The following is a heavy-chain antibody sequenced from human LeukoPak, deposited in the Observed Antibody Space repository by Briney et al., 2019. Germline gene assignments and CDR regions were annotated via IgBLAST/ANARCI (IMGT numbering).Heavy chain of an antibody. CDR3: VRDRGGTYSGDNLFDP. CDR2: IIGDGTTT. V-gene: IGHV3-48*03. Sequence: PGGSLRLSCAASGFTFDDYGMSWVRQAPGKGLEWLSYIIGDGTTTQYADSVRDRFTISRDNDKNSLYLQMNSLRADDTAVYYCVRDRGGTYSGDNLFDPWGQGTLVTVSS. CDR1: GFTFDDYG. J-gene: IGHJ5*02. D-gene: IGHD1/OR15-1a*01.